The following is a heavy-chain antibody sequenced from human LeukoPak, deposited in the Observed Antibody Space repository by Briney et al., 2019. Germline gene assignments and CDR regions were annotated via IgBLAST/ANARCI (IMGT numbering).Heavy chain of an antibody. J-gene: IGHJ4*02. V-gene: IGHV3-23*01. D-gene: IGHD3-22*01. CDR1: GFTFNSYA. CDR3: ARDKWDYYDSSGYFDY. Sequence: GGSLRLSCAASGFTFNSYAMNWVRQAPGQGLEWVSAISGSGGSTFYADSVKGRFTISRDNSKNTLYLQMNSLRAEDTAVYYCARDKWDYYDSSGYFDYWGQGTLVTVSS. CDR2: ISGSGGST.